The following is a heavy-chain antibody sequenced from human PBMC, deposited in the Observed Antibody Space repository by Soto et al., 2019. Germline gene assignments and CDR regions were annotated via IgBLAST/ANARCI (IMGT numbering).Heavy chain of an antibody. CDR2: ISAYNGNT. CDR1: GYTFTSYG. D-gene: IGHD3-22*01. CDR3: ARGLYDSSGYSFDPFDY. V-gene: IGHV1-18*01. Sequence: GASVEVSCKASGYTFTSYGISWVRQAPGQGLEWMGWISAYNGNTNYAQKLQGRVTMTTDTSTSTAYMELRSLRSGDTAVFYCARGLYDSSGYSFDPFDYWGQGTLVTVSS. J-gene: IGHJ4*02.